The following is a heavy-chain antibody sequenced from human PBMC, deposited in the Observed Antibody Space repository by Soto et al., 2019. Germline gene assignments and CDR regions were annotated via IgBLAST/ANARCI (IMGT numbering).Heavy chain of an antibody. CDR2: ISWDGGST. CDR1: GFTFTDYT. D-gene: IGHD1-1*01. J-gene: IGHJ6*02. V-gene: IGHV3-43*01. CDR3: ARDNDSKRPGYYNYGMDV. Sequence: PGGSLRLSCATSGFTFTDYTVHWVRQAPGKGLEWISFISWDGGSTYYADSVKGRFAISRDNSKNSLYLEMNSLRSEDTASYYCARDNDSKRPGYYNYGMDVCGQGPTVTVSS.